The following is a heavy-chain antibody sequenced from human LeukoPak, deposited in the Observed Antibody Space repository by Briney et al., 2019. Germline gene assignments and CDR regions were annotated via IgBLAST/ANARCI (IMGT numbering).Heavy chain of an antibody. D-gene: IGHD3-22*01. CDR3: ARDDNRGYEN. CDR1: GFTFSNYN. Sequence: PGGSLRLSCAASGFTFSNYNMNWVRQAPGKGLEWVSHISSGSSTIYYADSVKGRFTISRDNAKNSLYLQMNSLRAEETAVYYCARDDNRGYENWGQGTLVTVSS. CDR2: ISSGSSTI. J-gene: IGHJ4*02. V-gene: IGHV3-48*01.